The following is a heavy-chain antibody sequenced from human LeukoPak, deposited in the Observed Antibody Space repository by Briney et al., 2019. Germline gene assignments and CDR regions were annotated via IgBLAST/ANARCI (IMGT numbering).Heavy chain of an antibody. CDR3: AKVGGSYLLDY. CDR2: IKQDGSVK. CDR1: GFTFNTYW. D-gene: IGHD1-26*01. V-gene: IGHV3-7*03. J-gene: IGHJ4*02. Sequence: GGSLRLSCAASGFTFNTYWMAWVRRAPGKGLEWVANIKQDGSVKNYVDSVKGRFTISRDISKNILYLQMNSLRAEDTAVYYCAKVGGSYLLDYWGQGTLVTVSS.